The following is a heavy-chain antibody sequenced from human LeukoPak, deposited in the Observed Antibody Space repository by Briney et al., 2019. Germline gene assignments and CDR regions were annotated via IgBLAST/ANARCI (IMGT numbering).Heavy chain of an antibody. Sequence: PGGSLRLSCAASGFTFSSYDMHWVRQATGKGLEWVSAIGTAGDTYYPGSVKGRFTISRENAKNSLYLQMNSLRAEDTAVYYCVKDRTGTYTLDYWGQGTLVTVSS. D-gene: IGHD3-10*01. CDR2: IGTAGDT. CDR3: VKDRTGTYTLDY. J-gene: IGHJ4*02. V-gene: IGHV3-13*04. CDR1: GFTFSSYD.